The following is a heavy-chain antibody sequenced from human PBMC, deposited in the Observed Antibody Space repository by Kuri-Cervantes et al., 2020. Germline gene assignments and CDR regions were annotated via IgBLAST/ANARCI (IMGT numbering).Heavy chain of an antibody. J-gene: IGHJ6*02. CDR3: AKTAGSGTYLSGGYGMDV. V-gene: IGHV1-18*01. CDR2: ISAYNGNT. Sequence: ASVKVSCKASGYTFTSYGISWVRQAPGQGLEWMGWISAYNGNTNYAQKLQGRVTMTTDTSTSTAYTELRSLRSDDTALYYCAKTAGSGTYLSGGYGMDVWGQGTTVTVSS. D-gene: IGHD3-10*01. CDR1: GYTFTSYG.